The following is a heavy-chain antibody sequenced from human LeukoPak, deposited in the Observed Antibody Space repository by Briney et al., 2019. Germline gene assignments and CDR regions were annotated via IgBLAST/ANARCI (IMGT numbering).Heavy chain of an antibody. J-gene: IGHJ4*02. V-gene: IGHV3-33*05. Sequence: GGSLRLSCAASGFTFSSYGMHWVRQAPGKGLEWVAVISYDGSNKYYADSVKGRFTISRDNSKNTLYLQMNSLRAEDTAVYYCAKDPGRYCSGGSCYSYFDYWGQGTLVTVSS. D-gene: IGHD2-15*01. CDR2: ISYDGSNK. CDR1: GFTFSSYG. CDR3: AKDPGRYCSGGSCYSYFDY.